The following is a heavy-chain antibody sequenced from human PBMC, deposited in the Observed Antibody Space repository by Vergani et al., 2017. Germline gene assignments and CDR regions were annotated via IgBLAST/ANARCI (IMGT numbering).Heavy chain of an antibody. CDR3: ARHFDGSGTIGGYKYYYYAMDV. J-gene: IGHJ6*02. CDR1: GYSITNYW. D-gene: IGHD3-10*01. Sequence: EVQLVQSGAEVKKPGESLKISCQGSGYSITNYWIAWVRQRPGQGLEWMGIIYAGDSDVRYSPSFQGQVTISVDKSISTAYLQWSSLKASDTAMYYCARHFDGSGTIGGYKYYYYAMDVWGQGTTVTVSS. CDR2: IYAGDSDV. V-gene: IGHV5-51*01.